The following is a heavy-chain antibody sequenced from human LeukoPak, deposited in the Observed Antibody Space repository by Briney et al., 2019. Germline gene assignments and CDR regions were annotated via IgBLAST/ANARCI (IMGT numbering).Heavy chain of an antibody. V-gene: IGHV1-69*13. D-gene: IGHD3-3*01. J-gene: IGHJ5*02. CDR1: GGTFSSYA. CDR2: IIPIFGTA. CDR3: AGRFLESATKFDP. Sequence: ASVKVSCKASGGTFSSYAISWVRQAPGQGLEWMGGIIPIFGTANYAQKFQGRVTITADESTSTAYMELSSLRSEDAAVNYCAGRFLESATKFDPWGQGTLVTVSS.